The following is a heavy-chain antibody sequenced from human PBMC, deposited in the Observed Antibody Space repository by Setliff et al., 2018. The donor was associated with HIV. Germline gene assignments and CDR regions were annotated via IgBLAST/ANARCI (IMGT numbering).Heavy chain of an antibody. CDR3: ARDQGVGWYYFDY. J-gene: IGHJ4*02. V-gene: IGHV4-34*01. D-gene: IGHD6-19*01. CDR2: INHSGRA. CDR1: GESFSGYY. Sequence: SETLSLTCAVYGESFSGYYWSWIRQPAGKGLEWLGEINHSGRAKYNPSLKSRASISTDTSKNQFSLRLTSVTAADAAVYYCARDQGVGWYYFDYWGQGTLVTVSS.